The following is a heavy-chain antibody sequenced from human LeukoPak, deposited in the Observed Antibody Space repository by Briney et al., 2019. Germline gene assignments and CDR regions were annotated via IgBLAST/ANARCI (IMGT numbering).Heavy chain of an antibody. CDR3: ARDAFSRISVFGVVSDAFDI. CDR2: IKQDGGEK. CDR1: GFTFSSYW. V-gene: IGHV3-7*01. D-gene: IGHD3-3*01. Sequence: GGSLGLSCAASGFTFSSYWMSWVRQAPGKGPEWVANIKQDGGEKYYVDSVKGRFTISRDNAKNSLYLQMNSLRAEDTAVYYCARDAFSRISVFGVVSDAFDIWGQGTMVTVSS. J-gene: IGHJ3*02.